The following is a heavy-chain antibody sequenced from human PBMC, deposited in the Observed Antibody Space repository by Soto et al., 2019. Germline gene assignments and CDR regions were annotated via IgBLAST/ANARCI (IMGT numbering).Heavy chain of an antibody. CDR1: GGSISSVGHY. J-gene: IGHJ6*04. Sequence: LSLPGSVSGGSISSVGHYWTWIRQQPGKGLECIGYIYYSGSTDYNPSLKSRVTISVDRSKNQFSLNPSSVTAADTAIYYCAREGGGYEWSARYALDVGDTGPTVTASS. CDR2: IYYSGST. D-gene: IGHD5-12*01. V-gene: IGHV4-31*03. CDR3: AREGGGYEWSARYALDV.